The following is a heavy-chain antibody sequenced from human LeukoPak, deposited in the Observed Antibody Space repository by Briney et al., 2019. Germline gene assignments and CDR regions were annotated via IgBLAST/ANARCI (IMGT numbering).Heavy chain of an antibody. CDR1: GFTFDDYD. Sequence: GGSLRLSCAASGFTFDDYDMHWVRQAPGKGLEWVSLISWDGGSTYYADSVKGRFTISRDNSKNSLYLQMNSLRAEDTALYYCAKDMAAYYYASGNIDYWGQGTLVTVSS. D-gene: IGHD3-10*01. CDR2: ISWDGGST. CDR3: AKDMAAYYYASGNIDY. V-gene: IGHV3-43D*03. J-gene: IGHJ4*02.